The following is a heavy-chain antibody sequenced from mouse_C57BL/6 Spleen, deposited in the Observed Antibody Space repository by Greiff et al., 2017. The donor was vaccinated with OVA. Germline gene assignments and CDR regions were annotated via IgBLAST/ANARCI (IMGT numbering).Heavy chain of an antibody. Sequence: VQGVESGPELVKPGASVKISCKASGYAFSSSWMNWVKQRPGKGLEWIGRIYPGDGDTNYNGKFKGKATLTADKSSSTAYMQLSSLTSEDSAVYFCARVYYGSSYAMDYWGQGTSVTVSS. CDR2: IYPGDGDT. CDR1: GYAFSSSW. V-gene: IGHV1-82*01. D-gene: IGHD1-1*01. CDR3: ARVYYGSSYAMDY. J-gene: IGHJ4*01.